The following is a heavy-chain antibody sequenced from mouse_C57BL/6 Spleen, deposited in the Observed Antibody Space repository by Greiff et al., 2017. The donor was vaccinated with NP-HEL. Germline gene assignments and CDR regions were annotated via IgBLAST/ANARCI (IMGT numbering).Heavy chain of an antibody. D-gene: IGHD2-12*01. CDR3: ARSGVTYWYFDV. Sequence: QVQLQQPGAELVRPGSSVKLSCKASGYTFTSYWMDWVKQRPGQGLEWIGNIYPSDSETHYNQKFKDKATLTVDKSSSTAYMQLSSLTSEDSAVYYCARSGVTYWYFDVWGTGTTVTVSS. CDR2: IYPSDSET. J-gene: IGHJ1*03. V-gene: IGHV1-61*01. CDR1: GYTFTSYW.